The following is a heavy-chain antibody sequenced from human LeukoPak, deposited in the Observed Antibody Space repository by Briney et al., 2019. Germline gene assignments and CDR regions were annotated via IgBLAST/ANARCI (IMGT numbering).Heavy chain of an antibody. CDR3: GYCTNGVCYPPGNYYYYYGMDV. D-gene: IGHD2-8*01. CDR2: IIPIFGTA. V-gene: IGHV1-69*01. J-gene: IGHJ6*02. Sequence: SVKVSCKASGGTFSSYAISWVRQAPGQGLEWMGGIIPIFGTANYAQKFQGRVTITADESTSTAYMELSSLRSEDTAVYYCGYCTNGVCYPPGNYYYYYGMDVWGQGTTVTVSS. CDR1: GGTFSSYA.